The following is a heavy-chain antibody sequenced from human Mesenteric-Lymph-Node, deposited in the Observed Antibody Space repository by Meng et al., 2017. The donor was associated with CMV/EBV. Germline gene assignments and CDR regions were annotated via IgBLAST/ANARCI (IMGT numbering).Heavy chain of an antibody. V-gene: IGHV4-31*02. J-gene: IGHJ6*02. Sequence: SGGYYWSWIRQHPGKGLEWIGYIYYSGSTYYSPSLKSRVTISVDTSKNQFSLKLSSVTAADTAVYYCASGRTYGDYIFYYYYGMDVWGQGTTVTVSS. D-gene: IGHD4-17*01. CDR2: IYYSGST. CDR3: ASGRTYGDYIFYYYYGMDV. CDR1: SGGYY.